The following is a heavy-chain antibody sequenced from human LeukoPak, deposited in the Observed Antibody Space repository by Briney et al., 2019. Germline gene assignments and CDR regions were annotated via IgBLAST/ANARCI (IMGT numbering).Heavy chain of an antibody. D-gene: IGHD1-26*01. CDR2: IIPIFGTA. CDR3: AREVGATNMYYFDF. J-gene: IGHJ4*02. Sequence: SVKVSCKASGGTFSSYAISWVRQAPGQGLEWMGGIIPIFGTANCAQKFQGRVTITTDESTSTAYMELSSLRSEDTAVYYCAREVGATNMYYFDFWGQGTLVTVSS. V-gene: IGHV1-69*05. CDR1: GGTFSSYA.